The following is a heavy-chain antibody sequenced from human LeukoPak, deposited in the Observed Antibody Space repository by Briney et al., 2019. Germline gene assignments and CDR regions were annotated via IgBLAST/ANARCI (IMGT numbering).Heavy chain of an antibody. CDR3: AKGCTNGVCYLPRYYYYYGMDV. D-gene: IGHD2-8*01. J-gene: IGHJ6*02. CDR1: GFTFSSYA. Sequence: PGGSLRLSCAASGFTFSSYAVSWVRQAPGKGLEWVSAISGSGGSTYYADSVKGRFTISRDNSKNTLYLQMNSPRAEDTAVYYCAKGCTNGVCYLPRYYYYYGMDVWGQGTTVTVSS. CDR2: ISGSGGST. V-gene: IGHV3-23*01.